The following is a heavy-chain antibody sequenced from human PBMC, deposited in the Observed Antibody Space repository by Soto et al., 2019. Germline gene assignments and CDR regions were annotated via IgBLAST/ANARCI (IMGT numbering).Heavy chain of an antibody. CDR1: GFSFSSYA. J-gene: IGHJ4*02. D-gene: IGHD4-17*01. CDR3: AKESMPEHYGDTLFDY. Sequence: EVLLVESGGGLVQPGGSLRLSCEASGFSFSSYALSWVRQAPGKGLEWVSTFSAGGRAYYADSVKGRFTIAKDTSKNTLHLQASSLRAEDTAVYYCAKESMPEHYGDTLFDYWGQGTRVTVSS. CDR2: FSAGGRA. V-gene: IGHV3-23*04.